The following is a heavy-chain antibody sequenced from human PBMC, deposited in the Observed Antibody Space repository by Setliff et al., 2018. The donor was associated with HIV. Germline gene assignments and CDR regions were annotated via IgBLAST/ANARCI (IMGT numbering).Heavy chain of an antibody. CDR2: INPNSGAT. J-gene: IGHJ6*03. V-gene: IGHV1-2*02. CDR3: ARDDYYYDSSGWGDYYHYYMDV. Sequence: RASVKVSCKASGYTFSGYYLHWVRRAPGQGLEWMGWINPNSGATNYAQNFQGRVTMTRDTSISTAYMDLSSLRSEDTAVYYCARDDYYYDSSGWGDYYHYYMDVWGKGTTVTVSS. D-gene: IGHD3-22*01. CDR1: GYTFSGYY.